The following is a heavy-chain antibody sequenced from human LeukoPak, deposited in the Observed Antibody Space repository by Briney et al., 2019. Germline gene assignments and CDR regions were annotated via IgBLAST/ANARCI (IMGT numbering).Heavy chain of an antibody. CDR1: GFNFGNFD. D-gene: IGHD6-19*01. V-gene: IGHV3-23*01. Sequence: GGSLRLSCAASGFNFGNFDMSWVRQAPGKGLEWISTISGSGGSTFYADSVKGRFPISRDNSNNTLFLQMNSLRAEDTAIYFCAKAGSSGWSSSGGDYWGQGSLVTVSS. CDR2: ISGSGGST. CDR3: AKAGSSGWSSSGGDY. J-gene: IGHJ4*02.